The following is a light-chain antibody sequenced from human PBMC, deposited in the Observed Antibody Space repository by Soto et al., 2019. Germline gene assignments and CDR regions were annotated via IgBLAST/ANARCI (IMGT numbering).Light chain of an antibody. CDR1: SSDVGGYNY. CDR3: SSYTTISTSNGL. V-gene: IGLV2-14*03. Sequence: QSVLTQPASVSESPGQSITISCTGTSSDVGGYNYVSWYQQYPGKAPKLMIFDVSNRPSGVSNRFSGSKSGNTASLTISGLQAEDEADYYCSSYTTISTSNGLFGGGTKVTVL. J-gene: IGLJ3*02. CDR2: DVS.